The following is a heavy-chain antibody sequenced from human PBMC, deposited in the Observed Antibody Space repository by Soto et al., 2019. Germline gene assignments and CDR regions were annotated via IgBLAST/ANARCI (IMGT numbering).Heavy chain of an antibody. CDR3: ARGIAFEYSSSSARFDY. D-gene: IGHD6-6*01. V-gene: IGHV4-34*01. CDR1: GGSFSGYY. J-gene: IGHJ4*02. CDR2: INHSGST. Sequence: SETLSLTCAVYGGSFSGYYWSWIRQPPGKGLEWIGEINHSGSTNYNPSLKSRVTISVDTSKNQFSLKLTSVTAADTAVYYCARGIAFEYSSSSARFDYWGQGTLVTVSS.